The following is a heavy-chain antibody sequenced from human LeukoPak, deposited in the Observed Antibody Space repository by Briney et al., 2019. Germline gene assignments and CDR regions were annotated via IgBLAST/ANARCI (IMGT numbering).Heavy chain of an antibody. J-gene: IGHJ4*02. Sequence: GASVKVPCKASGYTFTSYDINWVRQATGQGLEWMGWMNPNSGNTGHAQKFQGRVTMTRNTSISTAYMELSSPGSEDTAVYYCARAPRDYWGQGTLVTVSS. CDR2: MNPNSGNT. CDR1: GYTFTSYD. CDR3: ARAPRDY. V-gene: IGHV1-8*01.